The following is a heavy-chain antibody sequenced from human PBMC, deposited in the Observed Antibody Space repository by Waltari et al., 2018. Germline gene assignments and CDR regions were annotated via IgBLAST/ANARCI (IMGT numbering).Heavy chain of an antibody. V-gene: IGHV4-34*01. J-gene: IGHJ5*02. D-gene: IGHD6-25*01. CDR2: INHRGSP. CDR1: GGYFSGYY. CDR3: ARGGQRGWFDP. Sequence: QVQLQQWGAGLLNPSETLSLTCAVYGGYFSGYYWSWIRQPPGKGLEWIGEINHRGSPNSNPSPNSRVTISGDTSKNQFALKLSAVTAADTAVYYCARGGQRGWFDPWGQGTLVTVSS.